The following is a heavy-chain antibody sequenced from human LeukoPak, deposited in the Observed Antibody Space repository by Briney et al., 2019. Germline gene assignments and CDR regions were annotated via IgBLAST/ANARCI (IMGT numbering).Heavy chain of an antibody. Sequence: PGGSLRLSCAASGFMFSSYWMSWVRQPPGKGLEWIGEINHSGSTNYNPSLKSRVTISVDTSKNQFSLKLSSVTAADTAVYYCARFGGSGTHNYMDVWGKGTTVTVSS. V-gene: IGHV4-34*01. CDR2: INHSGST. D-gene: IGHD3-10*01. CDR3: ARFGGSGTHNYMDV. J-gene: IGHJ6*03. CDR1: GFMFSSYW.